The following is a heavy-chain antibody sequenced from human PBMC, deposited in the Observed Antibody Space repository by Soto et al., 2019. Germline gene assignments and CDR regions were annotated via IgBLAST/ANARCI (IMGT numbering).Heavy chain of an antibody. CDR2: IYYSGST. V-gene: IGHV4-59*08. J-gene: IGHJ4*02. CDR1: GGSISSYY. CDR3: ARHSGWKGEVDY. D-gene: IGHD6-19*01. Sequence: NPSETLSLTCTVSGGSISSYYWSWIRQPPGKGLEWIGYIYYSGSTNYNPSLKSRVTISVDTSKNQFSLKLSSVTAADTAVYYCARHSGWKGEVDYWGQGTLVTVSS.